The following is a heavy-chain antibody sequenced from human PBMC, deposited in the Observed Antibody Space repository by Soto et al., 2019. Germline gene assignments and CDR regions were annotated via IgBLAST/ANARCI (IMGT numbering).Heavy chain of an antibody. J-gene: IGHJ4*02. CDR3: EKEYSSRWKAFDY. D-gene: IGHD6-19*01. CDR2: ISGSGGST. Sequence: GGSLRLSCAASGFTFSSYAMSWVRQAPGKGLEWVSAISGSGGSTYYADSVRGRFTISRDNSKNTLYLQMNSLRAEDTAVYYCEKEYSSRWKAFDYWGQGPLVTVSS. CDR1: GFTFSSYA. V-gene: IGHV3-23*01.